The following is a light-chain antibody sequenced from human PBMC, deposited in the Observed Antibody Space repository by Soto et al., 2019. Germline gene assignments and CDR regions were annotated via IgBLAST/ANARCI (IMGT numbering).Light chain of an antibody. J-gene: IGKJ4*01. V-gene: IGKV2-28*01. CDR2: LGS. CDR3: MQALQTLLT. CDR1: QSLLHSNGYNY. Sequence: DIVMTQSPLSLPVTPGESASISCRSSQSLLHSNGYNYLDWYLQKPGQSPQLLIYLGSHRASGVPDRFSGSGSGTDFTLKISRVEAEDVGVYFCMQALQTLLTFGGGTKLDIK.